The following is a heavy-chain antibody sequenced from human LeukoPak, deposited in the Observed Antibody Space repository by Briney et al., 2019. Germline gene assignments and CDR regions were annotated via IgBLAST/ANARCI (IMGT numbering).Heavy chain of an antibody. V-gene: IGHV3-23*01. Sequence: PGGSLRLSCAASRFTFSTYAMSWVRQAPGKGLEWVSTISGSGDNTYYADSMKGRFTISRDNSKNTLYLQMYSLRAEDTAVYYCAKDTFHAPLAATYWGQGTLVTVSS. CDR3: AKDTFHAPLAATY. CDR2: ISGSGDNT. J-gene: IGHJ4*02. D-gene: IGHD2-15*01. CDR1: RFTFSTYA.